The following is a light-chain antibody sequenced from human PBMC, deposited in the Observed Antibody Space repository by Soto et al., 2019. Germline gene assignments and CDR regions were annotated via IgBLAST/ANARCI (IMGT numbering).Light chain of an antibody. V-gene: IGKV3-11*01. CDR1: KSVSSY. J-gene: IGKJ5*01. CDR2: DAS. CDR3: QQRSNWPIT. Sequence: EIVLTQSPATLSLSPGERATLSCRASKSVSSYLARYQQKPGQAPRLLIYDASNRATGIPARFSGSGSGTDFTLTISSLEPEDFAGYYCQQRSNWPITFGQGTRLEIK.